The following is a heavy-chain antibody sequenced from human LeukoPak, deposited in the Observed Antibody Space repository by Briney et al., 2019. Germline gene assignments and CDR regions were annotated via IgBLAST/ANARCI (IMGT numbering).Heavy chain of an antibody. Sequence: PGGSLRLSCAASGFTFSDYYMSWIRQAPGKGLEWVSYISSSSSYTNYADSVKGRFAISRDNAKNSLYLQVNRLRAEDTAVYYCATSSGYGSDAFDIWGQGTMVTVSS. CDR2: ISSSSSYT. CDR3: ATSSGYGSDAFDI. J-gene: IGHJ3*02. V-gene: IGHV3-11*06. CDR1: GFTFSDYY. D-gene: IGHD5-12*01.